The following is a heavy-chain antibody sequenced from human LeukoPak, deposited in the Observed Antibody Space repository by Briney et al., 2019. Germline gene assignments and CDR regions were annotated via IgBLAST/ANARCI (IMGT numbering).Heavy chain of an antibody. D-gene: IGHD5-12*01. J-gene: IGHJ4*02. Sequence: SETLSLTCSVSDDSITMYYWTWIRQPPGKVLEWIGYVDHTGSTNFNPSLNGRVSISRDTTKNQFSLRLSSVTAADTAVYYCARQGGYDFAAPDYWGQGTLVTVSS. V-gene: IGHV4-59*08. CDR1: DDSITMYY. CDR3: ARQGGYDFAAPDY. CDR2: VDHTGST.